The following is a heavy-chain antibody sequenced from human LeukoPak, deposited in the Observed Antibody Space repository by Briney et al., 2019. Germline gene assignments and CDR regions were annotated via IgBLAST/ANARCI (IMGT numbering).Heavy chain of an antibody. CDR3: AREGTYYDFWSGEFDY. CDR1: GFTFSSYW. Sequence: GGSLRLSCAASGFTFSSYWMSWVRQAPGKGLEWVANIKQDGSEKYYVDSVKGRFTISRDNAKNSLYLQMNSLRAEDTAVYYCAREGTYYDFWSGEFDYWGQGTLVTVSS. D-gene: IGHD3-3*01. V-gene: IGHV3-7*01. J-gene: IGHJ4*02. CDR2: IKQDGSEK.